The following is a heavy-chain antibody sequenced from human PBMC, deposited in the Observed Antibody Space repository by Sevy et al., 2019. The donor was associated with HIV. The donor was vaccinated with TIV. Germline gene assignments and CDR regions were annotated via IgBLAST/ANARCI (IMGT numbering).Heavy chain of an antibody. Sequence: SETLSLTCTVSGGSISSYYWSWIRRPPGKGLEWIGSFYYSGSTNDNPSLKSRVTISVDTSKNQFSLKLSSVTAADTAVYYCATEYSSGWRGGAFDIWGQGTMVTVSS. CDR3: ATEYSSGWRGGAFDI. CDR1: GGSISSYY. CDR2: FYYSGST. D-gene: IGHD6-19*01. J-gene: IGHJ3*02. V-gene: IGHV4-59*01.